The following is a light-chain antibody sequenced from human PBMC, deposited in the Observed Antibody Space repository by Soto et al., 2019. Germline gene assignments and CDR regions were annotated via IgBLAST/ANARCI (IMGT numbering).Light chain of an antibody. Sequence: EIVMTQSPATLSVSPWEIATLSCRASQSVSTNLAWYQQTPGQAPRLLIYGASTRATGIPARFSGSGSGTEFTLIISSLQSEDFAVYYCQQYNDWPPLAFGGGTKVDNK. CDR2: GAS. J-gene: IGKJ4*01. CDR1: QSVSTN. V-gene: IGKV3-15*01. CDR3: QQYNDWPPLA.